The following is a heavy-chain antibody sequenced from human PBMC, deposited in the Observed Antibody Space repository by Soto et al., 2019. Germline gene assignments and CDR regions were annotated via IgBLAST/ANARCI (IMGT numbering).Heavy chain of an antibody. CDR2: INVGNGNT. CDR3: AREGERCGGKCWTYYGIDP. J-gene: IGHJ5*02. D-gene: IGHD2-21*01. Sequence: QVYLVQSGAEVKKPGASVKVSCKASGYTFTSYAMHWVRQAPGPGLEWMGRINVGNGNTEYSQKFQGRVTITRDTAASAVYMDLRSLRDEDTAVYSRAREGERCGGKCWTYYGIDPWGPGTMVTVSS. CDR1: GYTFTSYA. V-gene: IGHV1-3*01.